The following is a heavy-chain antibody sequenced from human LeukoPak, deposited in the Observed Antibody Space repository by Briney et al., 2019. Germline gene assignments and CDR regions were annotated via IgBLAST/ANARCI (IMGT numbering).Heavy chain of an antibody. CDR3: ARGFTAYFDY. Sequence: SETLSLTCAVCGGSFSGYYWSWIRQPPGKGLEWIGETNHSGSTNYNPSLKSRVTISVDTSKNQFSLKLSSVTAADTAVYYCARGFTAYFDYWGQGTLVTVSS. D-gene: IGHD3-16*01. J-gene: IGHJ4*02. CDR2: TNHSGST. V-gene: IGHV4-34*01. CDR1: GGSFSGYY.